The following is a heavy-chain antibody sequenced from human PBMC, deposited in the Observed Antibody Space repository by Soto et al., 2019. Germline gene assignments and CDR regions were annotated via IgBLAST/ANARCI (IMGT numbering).Heavy chain of an antibody. D-gene: IGHD3-10*01. CDR1: GFTFSSYG. CDR2: IWYDGSNK. CDR3: ARVGYYYGSGSYRPSGDYGMDV. Sequence: QVQLVESGGGVVQPGRSLRLSCAASGFTFSSYGMHWVRQAPGKGLEWVAVIWYDGSNKYYADSVKGRFTISRDNSKNTLYRQMSGLRAEGTAVYYCARVGYYYGSGSYRPSGDYGMDVWGQGTTVTVSS. J-gene: IGHJ6*02. V-gene: IGHV3-33*01.